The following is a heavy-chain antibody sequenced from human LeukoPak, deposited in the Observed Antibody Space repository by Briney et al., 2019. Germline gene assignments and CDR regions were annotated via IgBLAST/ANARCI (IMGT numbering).Heavy chain of an antibody. J-gene: IGHJ3*02. CDR1: GGSFSGYY. V-gene: IGHV4-34*01. Sequence: SETLSLTCAVYGGSFSGYYWSWIRQPPGKGLEWIGEINHSGSTNYNPSLKSRVTISVDTSKNQFSLKLSSVTAADTAVYYCAIPGDILTGYQYLGAFDIWGQGTMVTVSS. D-gene: IGHD3-9*01. CDR3: AIPGDILTGYQYLGAFDI. CDR2: INHSGST.